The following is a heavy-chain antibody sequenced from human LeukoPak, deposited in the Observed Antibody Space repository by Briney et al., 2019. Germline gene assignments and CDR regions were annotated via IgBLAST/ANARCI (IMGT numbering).Heavy chain of an antibody. CDR2: ISHDGSNK. V-gene: IGHV3-30*04. Sequence: PGGSLRLSCAASGFSFSSYAMHWVRQAPGKGLEWVAVISHDGSNKYYADSVKGRFTISRDNSKNTLYLQMNSLRAEDTAVYYCARGSPQMVRGVLPYYYYYMDVWGKGTTVTVSS. CDR3: ARGSPQMVRGVLPYYYYYMDV. CDR1: GFSFSSYA. D-gene: IGHD3-10*01. J-gene: IGHJ6*03.